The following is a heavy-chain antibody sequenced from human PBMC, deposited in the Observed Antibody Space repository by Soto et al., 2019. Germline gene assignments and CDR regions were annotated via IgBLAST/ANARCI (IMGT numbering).Heavy chain of an antibody. J-gene: IGHJ6*02. Sequence: SETLSLTCTVSGSSVRSGDHYWTWIRQSPVKGLEWMGYGFYSGTTNYNPSFQGRISISVDTSNNRFSLRLRAVTPADTAVYFCARGGTYGLFGEGRVDYGLGVWGQGTTVTVSS. CDR1: GSSVRSGDHY. V-gene: IGHV4-61*08. CDR2: GFYSGTT. CDR3: ARGGTYGLFGEGRVDYGLGV. D-gene: IGHD3-16*01.